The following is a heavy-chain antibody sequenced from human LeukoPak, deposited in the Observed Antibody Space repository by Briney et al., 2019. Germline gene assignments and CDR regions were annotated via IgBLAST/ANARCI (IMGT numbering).Heavy chain of an antibody. CDR3: AKDLRVVGRTGFDY. D-gene: IGHD2-15*01. V-gene: IGHV3-9*01. Sequence: GGSLRLSCAASGFTFNSYAMHWVRQAPGKGLEWVSGISWNSGSIGYADSVKGRFTISRDNAKNSLYLQMNSLRAEDTALYYCAKDLRVVGRTGFDYWGQGTLVTVSS. J-gene: IGHJ4*02. CDR2: ISWNSGSI. CDR1: GFTFNSYA.